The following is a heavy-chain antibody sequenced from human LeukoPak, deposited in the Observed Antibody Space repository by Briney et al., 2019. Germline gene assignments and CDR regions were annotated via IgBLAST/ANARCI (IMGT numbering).Heavy chain of an antibody. CDR2: IRYDGSNK. D-gene: IGHD1-14*01. CDR1: GFTFSDYY. V-gene: IGHV3-30*02. CDR3: AKSTTDY. Sequence: GGSLRLSCAASGFTFSDYYMSWIRQAPGKGLEWVAFIRYDGSNKYYADSVKGRFTISRDNSKNTLYLQMNSLRAEDTAVYYCAKSTTDYWGQGTLVTVSS. J-gene: IGHJ4*02.